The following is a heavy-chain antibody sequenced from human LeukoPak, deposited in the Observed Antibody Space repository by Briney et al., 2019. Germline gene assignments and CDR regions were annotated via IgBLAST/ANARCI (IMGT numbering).Heavy chain of an antibody. CDR3: ARSSLTMVRGVINWFDP. CDR2: GYSGDSDT. V-gene: IGHV5-51*01. Sequence: GGSLKNPCMGSGYRFTSYWIGWVRPMRGKGRDWMGMGYSGDSDTRYSPSYQGQLTISAYKSISTAYLQSSSLKASHTAMYYCARSSLTMVRGVINWFDPWGQGTLVTVSS. CDR1: GYRFTSYW. J-gene: IGHJ5*02. D-gene: IGHD3-10*01.